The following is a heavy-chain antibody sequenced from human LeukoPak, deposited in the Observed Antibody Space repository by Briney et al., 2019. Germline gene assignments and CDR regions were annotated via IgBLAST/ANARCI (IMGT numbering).Heavy chain of an antibody. CDR1: GYTFTSYG. V-gene: IGHV1-18*01. Sequence: VASVKVSCKASGYTFTSYGISWVRQAPGQGLEWMGWISAYNGNTNYAQKFQGRVTMTTDTSTSTAYMELRSLRSDDTAVYYCARDHRAYSSSGHDYWGQGTLVTVSS. CDR2: ISAYNGNT. D-gene: IGHD6-6*01. J-gene: IGHJ4*02. CDR3: ARDHRAYSSSGHDY.